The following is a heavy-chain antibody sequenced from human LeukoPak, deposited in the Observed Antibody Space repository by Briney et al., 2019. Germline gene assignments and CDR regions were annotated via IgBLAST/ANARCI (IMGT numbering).Heavy chain of an antibody. Sequence: SETLSLTCAVYGGSFSGYYWSWIRQPPGKGLEWIGEINHSGSTNYNPSLKSRVTISVDTSKNQFSLKLSSVIAADTAVYYCARGAPGSGYSPSDYWGQGTLVTVSS. CDR3: ARGAPGSGYSPSDY. CDR1: GGSFSGYY. J-gene: IGHJ4*02. V-gene: IGHV4-34*01. D-gene: IGHD3-22*01. CDR2: INHSGST.